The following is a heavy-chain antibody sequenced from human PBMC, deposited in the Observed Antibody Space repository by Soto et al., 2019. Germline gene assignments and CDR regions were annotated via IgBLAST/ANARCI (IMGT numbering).Heavy chain of an antibody. Sequence: GGSLRLSCAASGFTFSSYAMSWVRQAPGKGLEWVSGISGSGGSSTYYADSVKGRFTISRDNSKNTLYLQMNSLRVEDTAVYYCAKYSYGQWLVGAYFDYWGQGTLVTVSS. CDR1: GFTFSSYA. CDR2: ISGSGGSST. J-gene: IGHJ4*02. V-gene: IGHV3-23*01. D-gene: IGHD6-19*01. CDR3: AKYSYGQWLVGAYFDY.